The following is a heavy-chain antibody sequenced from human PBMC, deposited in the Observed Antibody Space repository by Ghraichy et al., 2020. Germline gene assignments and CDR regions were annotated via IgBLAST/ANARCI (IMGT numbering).Heavy chain of an antibody. CDR2: ITGSTI. D-gene: IGHD1-26*01. V-gene: IGHV3-48*02. J-gene: IGHJ4*02. CDR3: VRDHSWAFDY. Sequence: GGSLRLSCVASGFTFSSFSMNWVRQAPGKGLEWISYITGSTIYYADSVKGRFTISRDNAKNSLYLQMNGLRDEDTAVYYCVRDHSWAFDYWGQGTLVTVSS. CDR1: GFTFSSFS.